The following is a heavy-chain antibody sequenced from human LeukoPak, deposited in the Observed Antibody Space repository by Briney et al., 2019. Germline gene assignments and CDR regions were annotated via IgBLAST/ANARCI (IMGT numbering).Heavy chain of an antibody. V-gene: IGHV4-30-4*01. CDR2: FSYTGST. Sequence: PSQTLSLTCTVSGGSISSGEYYWSWIRQPPGKGLEWIGYFSYTGSTYYNPSLKSRVSISVDTSKNQFSLKLMSVTAADMAVYHCARALNENSYAFDSWGQGTLVTVSS. J-gene: IGHJ4*02. D-gene: IGHD5-18*01. CDR3: ARALNENSYAFDS. CDR1: GGSISSGEYY.